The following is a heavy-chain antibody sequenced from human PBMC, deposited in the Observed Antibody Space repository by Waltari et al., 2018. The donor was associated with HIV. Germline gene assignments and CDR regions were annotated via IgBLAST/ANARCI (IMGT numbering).Heavy chain of an antibody. D-gene: IGHD3-22*01. CDR1: GGTFSSYT. Sequence: QVQLVQSGAEVKKPGSSVKVSCKASGGTFSSYTISWVRQAPGQGLEWMGRITPILGIANYAQKFQGRVTITADKSTSTAYMELSSLRSEDTAVYYCARHTYYYDSSGYDWGQGTLVTVSS. J-gene: IGHJ4*02. V-gene: IGHV1-69*02. CDR2: ITPILGIA. CDR3: ARHTYYYDSSGYD.